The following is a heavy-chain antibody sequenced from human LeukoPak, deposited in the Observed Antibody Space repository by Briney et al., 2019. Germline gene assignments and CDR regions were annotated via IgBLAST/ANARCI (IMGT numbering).Heavy chain of an antibody. CDR3: ARTLSRWDPFDY. D-gene: IGHD1-26*01. CDR1: GGSISSYF. CDR2: IYYTGST. Sequence: TSETLSLTCTISGGSISSYFWSWIRQPPGKGLEWIGYIYYTGSTNYNPSLKGRVIISLDTSKNQFSLKLSSVTAADTAVYYCARTLSRWDPFDYWGQGTLVTVSS. J-gene: IGHJ4*02. V-gene: IGHV4-59*01.